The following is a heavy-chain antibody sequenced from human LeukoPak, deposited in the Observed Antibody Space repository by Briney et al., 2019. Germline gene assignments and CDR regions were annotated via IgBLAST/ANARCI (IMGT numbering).Heavy chain of an antibody. CDR3: AKGNPFYDY. V-gene: IGHV4-39*07. Sequence: SETLSLTCSVSGGSISSNNYYWGWIRQPPGKGLEWIGNIYTTGSTYYSPSLKSRVIISLDTSKNQFSLTLSSVTAADTAVYYCAKGNPFYDYWGQGTMVTVSS. CDR2: IYTTGST. D-gene: IGHD5/OR15-5a*01. CDR1: GGSISSNNYY. J-gene: IGHJ4*02.